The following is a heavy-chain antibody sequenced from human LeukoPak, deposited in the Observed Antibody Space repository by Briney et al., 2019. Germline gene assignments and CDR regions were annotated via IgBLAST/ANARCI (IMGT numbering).Heavy chain of an antibody. CDR1: GFTFSSYA. D-gene: IGHD3-10*01. J-gene: IGHJ4*02. V-gene: IGHV3-23*01. CDR2: ISGSGGST. CDR3: AKDGGLWFGEPVDY. Sequence: GSLRLSCAASGFTFSSYAMSWVRQAPGKGLEWGSAISGSGGSTYYADSVKGRFTISRDNSKNTLYLQMNSLRAEDTAVYYCAKDGGLWFGEPVDYWGQGTLVTVSS.